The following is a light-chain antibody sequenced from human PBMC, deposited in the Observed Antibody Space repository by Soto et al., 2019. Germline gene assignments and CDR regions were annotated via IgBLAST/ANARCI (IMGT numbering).Light chain of an antibody. CDR1: QSVSTW. V-gene: IGKV1-5*01. Sequence: DIQMTQSPSTLSPSVGDRVTITCRASQSVSTWLAWYQQKPGKAPQLLIYDASSLESGVPSRFSGSGSGTEFTLTSSSLQPDDFATYYCQQYHTLYTFGQGTKLEIK. CDR2: DAS. J-gene: IGKJ2*01. CDR3: QQYHTLYT.